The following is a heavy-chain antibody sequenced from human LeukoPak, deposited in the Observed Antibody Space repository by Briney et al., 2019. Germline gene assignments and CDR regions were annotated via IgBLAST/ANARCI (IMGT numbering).Heavy chain of an antibody. CDR1: GFTFSSYA. V-gene: IGHV3-30-3*01. CDR3: ARPYDILTGYYFDY. Sequence: GGSLRLSCAASGFTFSSYAMHWVRQAPGKGLEWVAVISYDGSNKYYADSVKGRFTISRDNSKNTLYLQMNSLRAEDTAVYYCARPYDILTGYYFDYWGPGTLVTGSS. CDR2: ISYDGSNK. D-gene: IGHD3-9*01. J-gene: IGHJ4*02.